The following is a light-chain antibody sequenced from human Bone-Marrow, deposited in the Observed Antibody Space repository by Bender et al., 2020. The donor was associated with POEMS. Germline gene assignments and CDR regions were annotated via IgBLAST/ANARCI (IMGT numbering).Light chain of an antibody. Sequence: QSALTQAASVSGSPGQSITISCTGTSSDVGSYNLVSWYQQHPGKAPKLIVYEVSKRPSGIPERFSGSKSDNTASLTISGLQAEDEADYYCSSYAGSYSWVFGGGTKLTVL. CDR1: SSDVGSYNL. CDR3: SSYAGSYSWV. V-gene: IGLV2-14*02. J-gene: IGLJ3*02. CDR2: EVS.